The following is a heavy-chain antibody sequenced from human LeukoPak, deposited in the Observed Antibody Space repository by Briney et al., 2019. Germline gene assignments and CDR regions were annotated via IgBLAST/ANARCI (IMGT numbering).Heavy chain of an antibody. V-gene: IGHV1-18*01. J-gene: IGHJ6*02. Sequence: ASVKVSCKASGYTFTSYGISWVRQAPGQGLEWMGWISACNGNTNYAQKLQGRVTMTTDTSTSTAYMELRSLRSDDTAVYYCAREYGDTNYYYYGMDVWGQGTTVTVSS. D-gene: IGHD4-17*01. CDR3: AREYGDTNYYYYGMDV. CDR2: ISACNGNT. CDR1: GYTFTSYG.